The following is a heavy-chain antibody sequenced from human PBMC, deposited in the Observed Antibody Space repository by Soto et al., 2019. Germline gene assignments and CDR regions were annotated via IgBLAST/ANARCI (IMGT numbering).Heavy chain of an antibody. Sequence: SETLSLTCAVYGGSFSGYYWSWIRQPPGKGLEWIGEINHSGSTNYNPSLKSRVTISVDTSKNQFSLNLDSVTAADTAVYFCARDFAYFDSWGQGTLVTVSS. D-gene: IGHD3-3*01. V-gene: IGHV4-34*01. CDR2: INHSGST. CDR3: ARDFAYFDS. CDR1: GGSFSGYY. J-gene: IGHJ4*02.